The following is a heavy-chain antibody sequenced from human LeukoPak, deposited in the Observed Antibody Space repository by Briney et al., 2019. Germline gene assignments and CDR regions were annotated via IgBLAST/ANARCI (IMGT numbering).Heavy chain of an antibody. J-gene: IGHJ6*04. V-gene: IGHV1-46*01. CDR3: ARDIVVVVAASRYYYYGMDV. CDR1: GYTFTSYY. CDR2: INPSGGST. Sequence: ASVKVSCKAPGYTFTSYYMHWVRQAPGQGLEWMGIINPSGGSTSYAQKFQGRVTMTRDTSTSTVYMELSSLRSEDTAVYYCARDIVVVVAASRYYYYGMDVWGKGTTVTVSS. D-gene: IGHD2-15*01.